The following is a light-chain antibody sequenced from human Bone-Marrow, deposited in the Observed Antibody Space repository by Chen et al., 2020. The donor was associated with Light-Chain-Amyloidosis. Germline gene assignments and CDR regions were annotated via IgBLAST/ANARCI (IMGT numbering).Light chain of an antibody. Sequence: SALTQSASVSGPPVQSITISFTGPSSDVGGDNHGSWYQQHPDKAPKLMIYEVTKRPSWVPDRFSGSKSDNTASLTISGLQTEDEADYFCSSYTITNTLVFGSGTRVTVL. CDR2: EVT. CDR1: SSDVGGDNH. V-gene: IGLV2-14*01. CDR3: SSYTITNTLV. J-gene: IGLJ1*01.